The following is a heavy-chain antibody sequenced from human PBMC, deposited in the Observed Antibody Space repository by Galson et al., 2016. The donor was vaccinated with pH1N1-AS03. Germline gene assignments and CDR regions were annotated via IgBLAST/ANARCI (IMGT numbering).Heavy chain of an antibody. J-gene: IGHJ5*02. CDR3: AKDPASGEVWDILGALNWFDP. D-gene: IGHD1-26*01. CDR1: GFTFSSYG. CDR2: ISYDGSIK. Sequence: SLRLSCAASGFTFSSYGMHWVRQAPGKGLEWVAVISYDGSIKYYADSVKGRFTISRDNSKNTLYLQMNSLRAEDTAVYYCAKDPASGEVWDILGALNWFDPWGQGTLVTVSS. V-gene: IGHV3-30*18.